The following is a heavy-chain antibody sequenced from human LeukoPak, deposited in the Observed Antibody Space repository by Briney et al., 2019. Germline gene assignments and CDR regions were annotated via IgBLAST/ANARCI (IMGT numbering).Heavy chain of an antibody. J-gene: IGHJ4*02. CDR3: ARDSDNWNDFDY. CDR2: ISTYNGNT. D-gene: IGHD1-1*01. CDR1: GYTFTSYG. V-gene: IGHV1-18*04. Sequence: ASVKVSCKASGYTFTSYGISWVRQAPGQGLEWMGWISTYNGNTNYAQKLQGRVTMTTDTSTSTAYMELRSLRSDDTAVYYCARDSDNWNDFDYWGQGTLVTVSS.